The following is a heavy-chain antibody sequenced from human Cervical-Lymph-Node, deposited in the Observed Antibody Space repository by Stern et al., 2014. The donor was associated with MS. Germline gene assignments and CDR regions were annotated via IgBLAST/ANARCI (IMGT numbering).Heavy chain of an antibody. V-gene: IGHV1-46*01. CDR1: GDTVIRSY. D-gene: IGHD3-3*01. CDR2: INPSGSTT. CDR3: ASDSSGYDGFDI. J-gene: IGHJ3*02. Sequence: QLVQSGAVVKKPGSSVKISCEASGDTVIRSYMHWVRQAPGQGLEWLGLINPSGSTTVYAQPFQGRVTLTRDTSPTAVYMELSNLRSGDTAVYYCASDSSGYDGFDIWGQGTLDTVSS.